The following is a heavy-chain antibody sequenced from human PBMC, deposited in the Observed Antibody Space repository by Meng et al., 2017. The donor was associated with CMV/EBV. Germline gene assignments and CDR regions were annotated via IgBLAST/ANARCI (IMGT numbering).Heavy chain of an antibody. D-gene: IGHD6-19*01. J-gene: IGHJ6*02. CDR3: ARGYSSSSVRYSSGWYGSYYYYGMDV. Sequence: ASVKVSCKASGYTFTSYGISWVRQAPGQGLEWMGWISAYNGNTNYAQKLQGRVTMTTDTSTSTAYMELRSLRSDDTAVYYCARGYSSSSVRYSSGWYGSYYYYGMDVWGQGTTVTVSS. CDR2: ISAYNGNT. CDR1: GYTFTSYG. V-gene: IGHV1-18*01.